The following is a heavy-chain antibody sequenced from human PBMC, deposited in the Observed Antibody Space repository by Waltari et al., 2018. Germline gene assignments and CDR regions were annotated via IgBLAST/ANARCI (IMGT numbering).Heavy chain of an antibody. CDR3: VRLEDCTGPGGNCYSGDPFAMDV. Sequence: QVHLQQWGAGFLQPSETLSLTCAVYGGSFRGYYWGWVRQPPGKGLEWIGEINHSPNSNYNPSLRSRVSMSGDTSKNQFSLKRSSVTAADTAVYYCVRLEDCTGPGGNCYSGDPFAMDVWGQGATVTVSS. V-gene: IGHV4-34*01. D-gene: IGHD2-15*01. CDR1: GGSFRGYY. CDR2: INHSPNS. J-gene: IGHJ6*02.